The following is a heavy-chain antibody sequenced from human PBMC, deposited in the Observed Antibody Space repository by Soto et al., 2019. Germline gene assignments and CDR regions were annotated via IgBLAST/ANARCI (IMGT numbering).Heavy chain of an antibody. J-gene: IGHJ6*03. CDR1: GFAFKEYS. CDR3: YSYREV. V-gene: IGHV3-11*04. CDR2: MSGSGITI. Sequence: QVQLVETGGGLVKPGGSLRLSCAASGFAFKEYSMTWIRQAPGKGLEWVSLMSGSGITIHYADSMKGRFTISRDNAKNSLFLQMDRRRADVTAVHEGYSYREVCGKGTAVTVSS.